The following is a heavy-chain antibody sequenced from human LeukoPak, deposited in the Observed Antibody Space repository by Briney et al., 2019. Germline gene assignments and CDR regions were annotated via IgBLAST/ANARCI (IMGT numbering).Heavy chain of an antibody. Sequence: PGGSLRLSCAASGFTFSTYGMHWVRQAPGKGLEWVSYISSSGSTIYYADSVKGRFTISRDNAKNSLYLQMNSLRAEDTAVYYCARGYSYGHFDYWGQGTLVTVSS. CDR3: ARGYSYGHFDY. V-gene: IGHV3-48*04. CDR2: ISSSGSTI. CDR1: GFTFSTYG. D-gene: IGHD5-18*01. J-gene: IGHJ4*02.